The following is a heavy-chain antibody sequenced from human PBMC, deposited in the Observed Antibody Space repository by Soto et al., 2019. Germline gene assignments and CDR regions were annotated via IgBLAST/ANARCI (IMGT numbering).Heavy chain of an antibody. CDR2: ISSSSSYI. J-gene: IGHJ6*04. CDR3: ARDLVYCTIRCYAGGMDV. CDR1: GFTFTRYS. D-gene: IGHD2-8*01. Sequence: GGSLRLSCAASGFTFTRYSMNWVRQAPGKGLEWVSSISSSSSYIYYADSVKGRFTISRDNAKNSLDLQMNSLRAEDTAVYYCARDLVYCTIRCYAGGMDVWGKGTTVTVSS. V-gene: IGHV3-21*01.